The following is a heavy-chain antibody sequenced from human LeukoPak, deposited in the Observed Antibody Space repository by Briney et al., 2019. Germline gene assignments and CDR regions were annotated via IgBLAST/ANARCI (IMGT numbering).Heavy chain of an antibody. V-gene: IGHV3-7*01. D-gene: IGHD2-2*01. CDR1: GFIFSSYW. J-gene: IGHJ4*02. CDR3: ARDDCSSTSCYAEIAFDY. CDR2: IKQDGSEK. Sequence: PGGSLRLSCAASGFIFSSYWMSWVRQAPGKGLEWVANIKQDGSEKYYVDSVKGRFTISRDNAKNSLYLQMNSLRAEDTAVYYCARDDCSSTSCYAEIAFDYWGQGTLVTVSS.